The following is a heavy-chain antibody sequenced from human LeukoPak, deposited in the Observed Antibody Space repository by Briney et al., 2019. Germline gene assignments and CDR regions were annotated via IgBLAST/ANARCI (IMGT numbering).Heavy chain of an antibody. CDR1: GGSISGYY. CDR2: IYYSGTA. CDR3: VKVGAGTIDY. D-gene: IGHD1-26*01. J-gene: IGHJ4*02. V-gene: IGHV4-59*01. Sequence: SETLSLTCAVCGGSISGYYWGWIRQPPGKGLEWIGYIYYSGTANYNPSLKSRVTISVDTSKNQFSLNLRSVTAADTAVYFCVKVGAGTIDYWGQGTLVTVYS.